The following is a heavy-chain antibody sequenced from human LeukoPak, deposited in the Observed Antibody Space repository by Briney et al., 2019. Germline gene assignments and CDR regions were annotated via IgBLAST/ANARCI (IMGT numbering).Heavy chain of an antibody. CDR1: GFTFSSYA. CDR3: ASAPAYESSGYYPWYFDY. J-gene: IGHJ4*02. V-gene: IGHV3-23*01. D-gene: IGHD3-22*01. CDR2: ISGGGGST. Sequence: GGSLRLSCAASGFTFSSYAMSWVRQAPGKGLEWVLGISGGGGSTYYADSVKGRFTISRDNAKNSLYLQMNSLRAEDTAVYYCASAPAYESSGYYPWYFDYWGRGTLVTVSS.